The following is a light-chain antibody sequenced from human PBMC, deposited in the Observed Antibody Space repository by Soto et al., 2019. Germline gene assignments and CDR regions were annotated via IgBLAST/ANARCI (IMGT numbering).Light chain of an antibody. Sequence: QSALTQPASVSGSPGQSITISCTGTSSDVGAYNYVSWYQHHPGKVPKLLIYEVTNRPSGVSDRFSGSKSGNTASLTISGLQAEDEADYYCSSKRDSSTLFVFGTGTKGTAL. CDR1: SSDVGAYNY. CDR2: EVT. V-gene: IGLV2-14*01. J-gene: IGLJ1*01. CDR3: SSKRDSSTLFV.